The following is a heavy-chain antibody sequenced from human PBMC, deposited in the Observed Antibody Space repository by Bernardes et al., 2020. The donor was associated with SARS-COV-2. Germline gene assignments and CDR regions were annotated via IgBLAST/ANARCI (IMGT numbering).Heavy chain of an antibody. Sequence: VWSLILSCAASGFTFNNYAMSWFRQTPGKGVEWISAVNSAGTTFYADSVRGRFTAARDNSKDTLYLQMSSLRSEDTAVYYCARVVSGPHVGADAFAVWGRVTTVTVSS. V-gene: IGHV3-23*01. D-gene: IGHD2-21*02. J-gene: IGHJ3*01. CDR3: ARVVSGPHVGADAFAV. CDR2: VNSAGTT. CDR1: GFTFNNYA.